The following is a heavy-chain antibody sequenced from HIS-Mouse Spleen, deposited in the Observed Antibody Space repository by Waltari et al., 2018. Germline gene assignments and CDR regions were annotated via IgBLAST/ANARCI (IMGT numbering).Heavy chain of an antibody. Sequence: EVQLLASGGGLVQPGGSLRLSCAASGFTFSSDAMSWVRQAPGKGLEWVSAISGSGGSTYYADSVKGRFTISRDNSKNTLYLQMNSLRAEDTAVYYCAKIYYYDSSGIDYWGQGTLVTVSS. D-gene: IGHD3-22*01. CDR1: GFTFSSDA. J-gene: IGHJ4*02. CDR3: AKIYYYDSSGIDY. V-gene: IGHV3-23*01. CDR2: ISGSGGST.